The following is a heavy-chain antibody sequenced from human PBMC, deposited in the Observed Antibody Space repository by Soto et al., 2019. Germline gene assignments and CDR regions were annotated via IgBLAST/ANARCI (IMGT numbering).Heavy chain of an antibody. D-gene: IGHD4-4*01. J-gene: IGHJ6*02. CDR2: IIPIFGTA. CDR3: ARIYSNYLRPYYYGMDV. CDR1: GGTFSSYA. Sequence: SVKVSCKASGGTFSSYAISWVRQAPGQGLEWMGGIIPIFGTANYAQKFQGRVTITADESTSTAYMELSSLRSEDTAVYYCARIYSNYLRPYYYGMDVWGQGTTVTVSS. V-gene: IGHV1-69*13.